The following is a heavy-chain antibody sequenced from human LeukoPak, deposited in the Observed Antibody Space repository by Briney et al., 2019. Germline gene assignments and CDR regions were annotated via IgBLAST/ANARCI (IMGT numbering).Heavy chain of an antibody. CDR1: GFTFSSYA. V-gene: IGHV3-23*01. D-gene: IGHD6-13*01. J-gene: IGHJ4*02. Sequence: GGSLRLSCAASGFTFSSYAMSWVRQAPGKGLEWVSAISGSGGSTYYADSVKGRFTISRDNARNLVYLQMKSLRAEDTAVYYCVAGMGNYWGQGTLVPV. CDR3: VAGMGNY. CDR2: ISGSGGST.